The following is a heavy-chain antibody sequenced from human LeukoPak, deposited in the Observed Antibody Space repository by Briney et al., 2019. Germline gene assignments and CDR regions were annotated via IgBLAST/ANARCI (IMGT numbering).Heavy chain of an antibody. Sequence: GGSLRLSCAASGFTFSSYAMSWVRQAPGKGLEWVSAISGSGGSTYYADSVKGRFTISRDNSKNTLYLQMNSLRAEDTAVYYCAKDRLPYGPGAVSGVIYDYWAQGTLVTVSS. CDR2: ISGSGGST. CDR1: GFTFSSYA. V-gene: IGHV3-23*01. D-gene: IGHD2/OR15-2a*01. CDR3: AKDRLPYGPGAVSGVIYDY. J-gene: IGHJ4*02.